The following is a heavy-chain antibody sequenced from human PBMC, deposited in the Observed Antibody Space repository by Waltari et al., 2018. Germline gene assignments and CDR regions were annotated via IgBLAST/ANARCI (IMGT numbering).Heavy chain of an antibody. Sequence: QVQLVESGGGVVQPGRSLRLSCAASGFTFNNFAMHWVRQAPGQGLEWVALRSLDGAKIYYTDSVRGRFTISRDNSKNTLYLQMESLKPEDTGVYYCARGGNVVVILAATLDYWGQGALVTVSS. CDR1: GFTFNNFA. CDR3: ARGGNVVVILAATLDY. D-gene: IGHD2-15*01. J-gene: IGHJ4*02. V-gene: IGHV3-30-3*01. CDR2: RSLDGAKI.